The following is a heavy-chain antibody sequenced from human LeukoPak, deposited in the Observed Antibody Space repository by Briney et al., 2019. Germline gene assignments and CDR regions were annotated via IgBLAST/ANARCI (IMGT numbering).Heavy chain of an antibody. CDR1: GFTFSDFY. CDR2: ISEDGRIT. Sequence: GGSLRLPCAASGFTFSDFYMTWIRQAPGKGLEWISYISEDGRITYYADSLKGRFTISRDNAKNSLSLQVDSLRADDTAVYFCARRGNTDSWTVLIDYWGQGTLVTVSS. D-gene: IGHD3/OR15-3a*01. V-gene: IGHV3-11*01. J-gene: IGHJ4*02. CDR3: ARRGNTDSWTVLIDY.